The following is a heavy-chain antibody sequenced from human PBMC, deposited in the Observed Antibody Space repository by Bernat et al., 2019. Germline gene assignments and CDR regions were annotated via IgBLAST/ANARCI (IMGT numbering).Heavy chain of an antibody. V-gene: IGHV3-7*01. D-gene: IGHD6-13*01. CDR3: ARIAAALRGFDY. CDR2: IKQDGREK. J-gene: IGHJ4*02. Sequence: EVQLVESGGGLVQPGGSLRLSCAASGFTFSSYWMSWVRQAPGKGLEGVANIKQDGREKYYVDSVKGRFTISRDNAKNSLYLKMNSLRAEDTAVYYCARIAAALRGFDYWGQGTLVTVSS. CDR1: GFTFSSYW.